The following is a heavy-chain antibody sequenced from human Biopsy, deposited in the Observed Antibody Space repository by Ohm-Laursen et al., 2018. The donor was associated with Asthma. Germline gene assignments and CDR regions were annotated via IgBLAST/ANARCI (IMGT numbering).Heavy chain of an antibody. V-gene: IGHV1-69*13. CDR1: GGTFNTYV. D-gene: IGHD2-2*01. Sequence: SVKVSCKSLGGTFNTYVIGWVRQAPGQGLEWMGGINSVFGTTNYPQKFQDRVTITADDSTSTVYMELSSLRSEDTAVYYCARKAGPCISRTCYSLDFWGQGTLVTVSS. J-gene: IGHJ4*02. CDR3: ARKAGPCISRTCYSLDF. CDR2: INSVFGTT.